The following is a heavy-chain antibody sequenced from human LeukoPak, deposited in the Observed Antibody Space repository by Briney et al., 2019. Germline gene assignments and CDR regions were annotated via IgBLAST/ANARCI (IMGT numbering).Heavy chain of an antibody. D-gene: IGHD6-19*01. CDR2: ISAYNGNT. Sequence: ASVKVSCTASGYTFTSYGISWVRQAPGQGLEWMGWISAYNGNTNYAQKLQGRVTMTTDTSTSTAYMELRSLRSDDTAVYYCARPSGWLKPYYFDYWGQGTLVTVSS. J-gene: IGHJ4*02. CDR1: GYTFTSYG. CDR3: ARPSGWLKPYYFDY. V-gene: IGHV1-18*01.